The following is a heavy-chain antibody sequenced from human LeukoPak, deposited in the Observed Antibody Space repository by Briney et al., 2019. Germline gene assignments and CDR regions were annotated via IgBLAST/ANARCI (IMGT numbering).Heavy chain of an antibody. D-gene: IGHD3-16*02. CDR2: INHSGST. Sequence: SETLSLTCAVYGESFSGYYWSWIRQPPGKGLEWIGEINHSGSTNYNPSLKSRVTISVDTSKNQFSLKLSSVTAADTAVYYCAGGRLSGFWGQGTLVTVSS. J-gene: IGHJ4*02. CDR3: AGGRLSGF. CDR1: GESFSGYY. V-gene: IGHV4-34*01.